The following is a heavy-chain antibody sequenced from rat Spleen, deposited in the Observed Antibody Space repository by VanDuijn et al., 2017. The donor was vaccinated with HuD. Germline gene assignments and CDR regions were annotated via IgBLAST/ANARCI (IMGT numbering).Heavy chain of an antibody. J-gene: IGHJ1*01. CDR3: TGGGIPWYLDF. CDR1: GFTFNNYW. CDR2: ILRTGENT. D-gene: IGHD2-2*01. Sequence: EVQLVESGGGLVQPGRSLKLSCVASGFTFNNYWMTWIRQAPGKGLEWVASILRTGENTYYSDSVKGRFTISRDNAKSTLYLQRNRLRSEDSATYYCTGGGIPWYLDFWGPGTMVTVSS. V-gene: IGHV5-31*01.